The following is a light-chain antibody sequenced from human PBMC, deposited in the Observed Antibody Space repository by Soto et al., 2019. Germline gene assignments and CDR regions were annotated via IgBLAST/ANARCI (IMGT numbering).Light chain of an antibody. J-gene: IGLJ1*01. CDR3: SSYACSNIYV. V-gene: IGLV2-8*01. Sequence: QSVLTQPPSASGSPAQSVTISCTGTSSDVGGYNYVSWYQQHPGKAPKLMIYEVSKRPSGVPDRFSGSKSGNTASLTVSGLQAEDEADYYCSSYACSNIYVFGTGTKLTVL. CDR1: SSDVGGYNY. CDR2: EVS.